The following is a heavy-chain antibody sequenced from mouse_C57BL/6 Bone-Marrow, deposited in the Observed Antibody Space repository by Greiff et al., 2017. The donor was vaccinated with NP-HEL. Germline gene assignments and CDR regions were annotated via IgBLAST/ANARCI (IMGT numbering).Heavy chain of an antibody. D-gene: IGHD2-3*01. CDR3: ARGDGPYAMDY. Sequence: VQLKESGPELVKPGASVKLSCKASGYTFTSYDINWVKQRPGQGLEWIGWIYPRDGSTKYNEKFKGKATLTVDTSSSTAYMELHSLTSEDSAVYFCARGDGPYAMDYWGQGTSVTVSS. J-gene: IGHJ4*01. V-gene: IGHV1-85*01. CDR1: GYTFTSYD. CDR2: IYPRDGST.